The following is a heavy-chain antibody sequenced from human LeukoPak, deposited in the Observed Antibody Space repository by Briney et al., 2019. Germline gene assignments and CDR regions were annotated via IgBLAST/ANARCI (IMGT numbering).Heavy chain of an antibody. Sequence: SETLSLTCTVSGGSISSYYWSWIRQPPGKGLEWIGYIYYSGSTNYNPSLKSRVTISVDTSKNQFSLKLSSVTAADTAVYYCARDSASRYMDVWGKGTTVTISS. V-gene: IGHV4-59*12. CDR2: IYYSGST. CDR3: ARDSASRYMDV. CDR1: GGSISSYY. J-gene: IGHJ6*03.